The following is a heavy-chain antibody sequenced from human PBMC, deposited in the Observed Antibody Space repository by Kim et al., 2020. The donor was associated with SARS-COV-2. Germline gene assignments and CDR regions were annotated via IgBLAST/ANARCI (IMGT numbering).Heavy chain of an antibody. CDR1: GFTFSSYE. Sequence: GGSLRLSCAASGFTFSSYEMNWVRQAPGKGLECVSYISSSGSTLYYADSVKGRFTISRDNAKNSLYLQMNSLRAEDTAVYYCARDRELGLEYSSSWYIGAFDIWGQGTMVTVSS. V-gene: IGHV3-48*03. CDR2: ISSSGSTL. D-gene: IGHD6-13*01. J-gene: IGHJ3*02. CDR3: ARDRELGLEYSSSWYIGAFDI.